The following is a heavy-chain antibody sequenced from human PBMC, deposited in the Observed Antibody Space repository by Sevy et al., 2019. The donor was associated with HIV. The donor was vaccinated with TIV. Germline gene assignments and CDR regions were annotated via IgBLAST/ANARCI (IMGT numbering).Heavy chain of an antibody. J-gene: IGHJ4*02. D-gene: IGHD2-8*01. CDR2: FSFGCGEI. CDR1: GFTFSKYS. V-gene: IGHV3-23*01. CDR3: AREGCTKPHDY. Sequence: GGSLRLSCAASGFTFSKYSMSWVRQPPGKGLEWVSTFSFGCGEINYADSGKGRFTISRDNSKSSVYLQMNNLRPEDTAVYYCAREGCTKPHDYWGQGTLVTVSS.